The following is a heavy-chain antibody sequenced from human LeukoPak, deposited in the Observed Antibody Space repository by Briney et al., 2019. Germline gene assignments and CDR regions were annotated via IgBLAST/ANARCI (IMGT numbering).Heavy chain of an antibody. CDR3: ARRFGIAVAGSFDY. Sequence: GGSLRLSCADSGFTFFDYGMSWVRQAPGKGLEWVSGINWIGGSPVYADSVKGRFTISRDNAKNSLYLQMNSLSAENTALYYCARRFGIAVAGSFDYWGQGTLVTVSS. V-gene: IGHV3-20*04. J-gene: IGHJ4*02. CDR1: GFTFFDYG. D-gene: IGHD6-19*01. CDR2: INWIGGSP.